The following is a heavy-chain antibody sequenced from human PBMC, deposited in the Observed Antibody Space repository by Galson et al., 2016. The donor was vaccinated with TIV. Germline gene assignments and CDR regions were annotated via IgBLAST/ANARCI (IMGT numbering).Heavy chain of an antibody. CDR3: AKGMGSMFDY. D-gene: IGHD3-10*01. J-gene: IGHJ4*02. Sequence: SLRLSCAVSEFTFNNYYIHWVRQAPGKGLVWVSRIRNDGTNTGHADSVKGRFTISRDNAKETVDLQMTSLRADDTAVYYCAKGMGSMFDYWGQGTVVTVSS. CDR2: IRNDGTNT. CDR1: EFTFNNYY. V-gene: IGHV3-74*01.